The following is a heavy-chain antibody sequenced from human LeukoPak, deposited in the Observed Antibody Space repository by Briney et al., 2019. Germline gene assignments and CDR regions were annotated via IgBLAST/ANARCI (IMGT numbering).Heavy chain of an antibody. CDR2: ISAYNGNT. CDR3: ARAGYFFNRYNWFDP. D-gene: IGHD1-14*01. J-gene: IGHJ5*02. Sequence: ASVNVSCKASGYTFTSYGVSWVRQAPGQWLEWMGWISAYNGNTNYAQKLQGRVTMTTDTSTSTAYMELRSLRSDDTAVYYCARAGYFFNRYNWFDPWGQGTLVTVSS. V-gene: IGHV1-18*01. CDR1: GYTFTSYG.